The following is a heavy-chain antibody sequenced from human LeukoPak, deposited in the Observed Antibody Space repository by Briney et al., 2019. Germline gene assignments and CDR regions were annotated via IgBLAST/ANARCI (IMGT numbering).Heavy chain of an antibody. CDR3: ARDYYDILTGYYPLDY. CDR1: GFTFSSYE. J-gene: IGHJ4*02. CDR2: ISSSGSTI. D-gene: IGHD3-9*01. V-gene: IGHV3-48*03. Sequence: GGSLRLSCAASGFTFSSYEMNWVRQAPGKGREWVSYISSSGSTIYYADSVKGRFTMSRDNAKNSLYLQMNRLRAEDTAVYYCARDYYDILTGYYPLDYWGQGTLVTVSS.